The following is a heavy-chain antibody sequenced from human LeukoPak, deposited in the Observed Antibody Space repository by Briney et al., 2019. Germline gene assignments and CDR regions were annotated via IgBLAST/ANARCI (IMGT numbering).Heavy chain of an antibody. Sequence: SETLSLTCTVSGGSISSYCWSWIRQPPGKGLEWIGYIYYSGSTNYNPSLKSRVTISVDTSKNQFSLKLSSVTAADTAVYYCAKVDYYDSSGNYPNWFDPWGQGTLVTVSS. CDR3: AKVDYYDSSGNYPNWFDP. J-gene: IGHJ5*02. D-gene: IGHD3-22*01. CDR2: IYYSGST. V-gene: IGHV4-59*01. CDR1: GGSISSYC.